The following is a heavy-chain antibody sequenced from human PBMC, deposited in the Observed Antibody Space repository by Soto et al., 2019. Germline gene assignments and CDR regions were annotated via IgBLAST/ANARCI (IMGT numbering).Heavy chain of an antibody. V-gene: IGHV1-3*01. CDR3: ARRVAVAPYYYYGMDV. J-gene: IGHJ6*02. D-gene: IGHD6-19*01. CDR1: GYTFTSYA. Sequence: QVQLVQSGAEVKKPGASVKVSCKASGYTFTSYAMHWVRQAPGQRLEWIGWINAGNGNTKYSQKFQGRVTITRDTSASTAYMELSSLRSEDTAVYYCARRVAVAPYYYYGMDVWGQGTTVTVSS. CDR2: INAGNGNT.